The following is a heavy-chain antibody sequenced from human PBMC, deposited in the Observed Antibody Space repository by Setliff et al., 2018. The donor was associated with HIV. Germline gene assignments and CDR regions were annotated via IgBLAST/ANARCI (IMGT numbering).Heavy chain of an antibody. V-gene: IGHV1-18*01. CDR1: GYTFTTYD. Sequence: ASVKVSCKASGYTFTTYDITWVRQAPGQGLEWLGWISPYNGHTNFAQKFQGRVTMTRDTSTSTVYMDLSSLRSEDTAVYYCAAAVTSSSWSLFDYWGQGTLVTVSS. CDR3: AAAVTSSSWSLFDY. J-gene: IGHJ4*02. D-gene: IGHD6-13*01. CDR2: ISPYNGHT.